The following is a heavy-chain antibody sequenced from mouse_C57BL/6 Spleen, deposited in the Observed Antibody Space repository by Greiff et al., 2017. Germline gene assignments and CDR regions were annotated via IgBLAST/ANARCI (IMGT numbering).Heavy chain of an antibody. D-gene: IGHD1-1*01. CDR2: LSDGGSYT. CDR1: GFTFSSYA. V-gene: IGHV5-4*03. CDR3: ARADYYGSSYYFDY. J-gene: IGHJ2*01. Sequence: EVKLEESGGGLVKPGGSLQLSCAASGFTFSSYAMSWVRQTPEKRLEWVATLSDGGSYTYYPDNVKGRFTISSDNAKNNLYLQMSHPKSEDTARYDCARADYYGSSYYFDYWGQGTTLTVSS.